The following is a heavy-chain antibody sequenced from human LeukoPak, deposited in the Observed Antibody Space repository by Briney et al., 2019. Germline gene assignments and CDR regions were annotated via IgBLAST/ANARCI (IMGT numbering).Heavy chain of an antibody. V-gene: IGHV3-74*01. J-gene: IGHJ6*03. D-gene: IGHD3-3*01. Sequence: GGSLRLSCAASGFTFSAYWMHWVRQAPGKGLVWVSRVKYDGSTTTYADSVKGRFTISRDNSKNTLYLQMNSLRAEDTAVYYCAKSGPLRFLEWLPLGYYYYMDVWGKGTTVTVSS. CDR2: VKYDGSTT. CDR3: AKSGPLRFLEWLPLGYYYYMDV. CDR1: GFTFSAYW.